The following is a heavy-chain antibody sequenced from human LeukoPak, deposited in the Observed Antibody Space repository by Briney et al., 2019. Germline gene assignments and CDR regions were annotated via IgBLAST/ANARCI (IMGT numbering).Heavy chain of an antibody. V-gene: IGHV4-59*01. CDR2: IYYSGST. CDR3: ARVPYYDFWSGYNYFDY. D-gene: IGHD3-3*01. Sequence: SETLSLTCTVSGVSISSYYWSWIRQPPGKGLEWIGYIYYSGSTNYNPSLKSRVTISVDTSKNQFSLKLSSVTAADTAVYYCARVPYYDFWSGYNYFDYWGQGTLVTVSS. CDR1: GVSISSYY. J-gene: IGHJ4*02.